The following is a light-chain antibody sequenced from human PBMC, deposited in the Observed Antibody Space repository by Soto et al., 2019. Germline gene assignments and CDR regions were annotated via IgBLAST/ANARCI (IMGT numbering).Light chain of an antibody. V-gene: IGLV2-23*01. J-gene: IGLJ1*01. Sequence: QSVLTQPASVSGSPGQSITISCTGTSSDVGSYNLVSWYQQHPGKAPKLMIFEGSKRPSGVSNRFSGSKSGNTASLTISGLQAEDEADYYCCSYAGNSTYVFGTGTKVTAL. CDR2: EGS. CDR1: SSDVGSYNL. CDR3: CSYAGNSTYV.